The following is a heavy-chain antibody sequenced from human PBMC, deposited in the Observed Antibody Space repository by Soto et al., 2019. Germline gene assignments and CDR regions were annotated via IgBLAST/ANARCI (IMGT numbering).Heavy chain of an antibody. CDR2: IYYSGST. CDR1: GGSMSSGGYY. D-gene: IGHD6-13*01. CDR3: GRAHRDLQQLVHYYYSMDV. Sequence: PSETLSLTCTVSGGSMSSGGYYWSWIRQHPGKGLEWIGYIYYSGSTYYNPSLKSRVTISVDTSKNQFSLKLTSVTAADTAVYYCGRAHRDLQQLVHYYYSMDVWGQGTTVTVSS. V-gene: IGHV4-30-4*08. J-gene: IGHJ6*02.